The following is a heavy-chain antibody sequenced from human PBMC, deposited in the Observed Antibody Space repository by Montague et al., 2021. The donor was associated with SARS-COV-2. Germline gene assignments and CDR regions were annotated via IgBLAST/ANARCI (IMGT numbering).Heavy chain of an antibody. J-gene: IGHJ3*02. CDR2: IYYSGNT. CDR1: GVSISSYY. V-gene: IGHV4-59*08. D-gene: IGHD2-2*01. Sequence: SETLSLTCTVSGVSISSYYWTWIRQPPGKGLEWIGFIYYSGNTNYNPSLKSRVTISVDTSKNQFSLKLSSVTAADTAVYYCAKQALTRYRTSTTCFGAAFDIWGQGTMVTVSS. CDR3: AKQALTRYRTSTTCFGAAFDI.